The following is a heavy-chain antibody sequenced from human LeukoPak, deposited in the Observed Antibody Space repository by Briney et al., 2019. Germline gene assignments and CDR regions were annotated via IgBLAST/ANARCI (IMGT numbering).Heavy chain of an antibody. CDR3: ARHPRYYDSSGYYSRYY. CDR1: GYSISSGYY. D-gene: IGHD3-22*01. CDR2: IYHSGST. V-gene: IGHV4-38-2*01. Sequence: SETLSLTCAVSGYSISSGYYWGWIRQPPGKGLEWIWSIYHSGSTYYNPSLKSRVTISVDTSKNQFSLKLSSVPAADTAVYYCARHPRYYDSSGYYSRYYWGQGTLVTVSS. J-gene: IGHJ4*02.